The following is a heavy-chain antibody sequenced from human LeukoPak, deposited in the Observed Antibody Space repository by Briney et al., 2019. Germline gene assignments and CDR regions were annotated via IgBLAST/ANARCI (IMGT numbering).Heavy chain of an antibody. Sequence: ASVKVSCKASGYTFTSYDINWVRQATGQGLEWMGWMNPNSGNTGYAKKFQGRVTMTRNTSISTAYMELSSLRSEDTAVYYCARGHPTYSGSSVDVDYWGQGTLVTVSS. J-gene: IGHJ4*02. CDR3: ARGHPTYSGSSVDVDY. CDR1: GYTFTSYD. CDR2: MNPNSGNT. D-gene: IGHD1-26*01. V-gene: IGHV1-8*01.